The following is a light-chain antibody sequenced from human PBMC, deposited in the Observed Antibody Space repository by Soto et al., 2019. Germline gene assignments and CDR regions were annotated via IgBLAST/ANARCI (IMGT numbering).Light chain of an antibody. CDR1: SGSVSTNYH. V-gene: IGLV8-61*01. CDR3: VLYMGNGIWV. J-gene: IGLJ3*02. CDR2: STN. Sequence: QAVVTQEPSFSVSPGGTVTLTCGLSSGSVSTNYHPSWYQQTPGQAPRTLIDSTNTRSSGVPDRFSGSILGNKAALTITGAQADDESDYYCVLYMGNGIWVFGGGTNVTVL.